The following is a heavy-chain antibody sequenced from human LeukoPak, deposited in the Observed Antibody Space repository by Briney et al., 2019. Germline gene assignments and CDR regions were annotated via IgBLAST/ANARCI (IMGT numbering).Heavy chain of an antibody. D-gene: IGHD3-22*01. J-gene: IGHJ4*02. CDR2: INSDGSST. CDR1: GFTFSSYW. V-gene: IGHV3-74*01. CDR3: ARGYYDSSDYYPIVY. Sequence: GGSLRLTCAASGFTFSSYWMHWVRQAPGKGMVWVSRINSDGSSTSYADSVKGRFTISRDNAKNTLYLQMNSLRAEDTGVYYCARGYYDSSDYYPIVYWGQGTLVTVSS.